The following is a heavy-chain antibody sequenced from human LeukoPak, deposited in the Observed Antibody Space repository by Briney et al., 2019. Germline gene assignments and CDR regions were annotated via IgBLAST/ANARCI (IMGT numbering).Heavy chain of an antibody. CDR3: AREETTYNWFDP. Sequence: SQTLSLTCTVSGGSISSYYWSWIRQPPGKGLEWLGHIYYLGTTYYNPSLKSRISISVDTSKNEFSLKLNSVTAADTAVYYCAREETTYNWFDPWGQGTLVSVSS. CDR1: GGSISSYY. CDR2: IYYLGTT. V-gene: IGHV4-30-4*08. D-gene: IGHD4-11*01. J-gene: IGHJ5*02.